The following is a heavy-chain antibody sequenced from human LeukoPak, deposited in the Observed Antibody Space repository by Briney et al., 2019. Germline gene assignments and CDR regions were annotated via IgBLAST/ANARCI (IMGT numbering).Heavy chain of an antibody. CDR3: ARRRYYDSSGYYL. J-gene: IGHJ4*02. Sequence: GGSLRLSCAASGFTFSSYWMHWVRHTPRKGLVWVSRIKSDGSGTSYADSVKGRFTISRDNAKNSLYLQMDSLRAEDTAVYYCARRRYYDSSGYYLWGQGTLVTVSS. CDR2: IKSDGSGT. CDR1: GFTFSSYW. V-gene: IGHV3-74*01. D-gene: IGHD3-22*01.